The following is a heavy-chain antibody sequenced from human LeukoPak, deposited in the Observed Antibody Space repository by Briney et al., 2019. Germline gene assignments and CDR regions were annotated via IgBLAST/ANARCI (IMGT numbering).Heavy chain of an antibody. J-gene: IGHJ4*02. CDR1: GFTFSSYA. D-gene: IGHD2-2*01. CDR3: AKEGRYCSSTSCSEPFDY. CDR2: ISGSGGST. Sequence: PGGSLRLSCAASGFTFSSYAMSWVRQAPGKGLKWVSAISGSGGSTYYADSVKGRFTISRDNSKNTLYLQMNSLRAEDTAVYYCAKEGRYCSSTSCSEPFDYWGQGTLVTVSS. V-gene: IGHV3-23*01.